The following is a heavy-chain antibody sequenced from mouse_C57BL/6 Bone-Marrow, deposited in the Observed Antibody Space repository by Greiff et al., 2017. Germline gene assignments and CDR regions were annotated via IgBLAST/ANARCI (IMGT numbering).Heavy chain of an antibody. CDR2: IDPANGNT. CDR1: GFNIKNTY. V-gene: IGHV14-3*01. D-gene: IGHD1-1*01. J-gene: IGHJ4*01. CDR3: ARELITTVVAPYYYAMDY. Sequence: VQLKQSVAELVRPGASVKLSCTASGFNIKNTYMHWVKQRPEQGLEWIGRIDPANGNTKYAPKFQGKATITADTSSNTAYLQLSSLTSEDTAIYYCARELITTVVAPYYYAMDYWGQGTSVTVSS.